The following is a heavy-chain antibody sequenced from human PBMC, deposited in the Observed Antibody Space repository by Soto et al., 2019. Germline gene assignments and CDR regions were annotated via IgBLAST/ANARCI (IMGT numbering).Heavy chain of an antibody. D-gene: IGHD6-19*01. CDR3: TTLAVAGPDY. Sequence: GGSLRLSCAASGFTLTNAWMSWVRQVPGKGLEWLGRIRSESDGGTTDYAAPVKGSVTISRDGSKNTLYLLMNSMKIEDTGVYYCTTLAVAGPDYWGQGTLVTVSS. CDR2: IRSESDGGTT. J-gene: IGHJ4*02. CDR1: GFTLTNAW. V-gene: IGHV3-15*01.